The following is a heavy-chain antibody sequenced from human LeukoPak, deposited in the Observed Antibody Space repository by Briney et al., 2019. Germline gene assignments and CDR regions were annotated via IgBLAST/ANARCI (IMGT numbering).Heavy chain of an antibody. CDR1: GFTVSSNY. V-gene: IGHV3-66*01. CDR2: IYSGGST. D-gene: IGHD3-16*01. CDR3: ARVGPLQIYYYGMDV. J-gene: IGHJ6*02. Sequence: GGSLRLSCAASGFTVSSNYMSWVRQAPGKGLEWVSVIYSGGSTYYEDSVKVRFTISRDNSKTTLYLQMNSLRAEDTAVYYCARVGPLQIYYYGMDVWGQGTTVTVSS.